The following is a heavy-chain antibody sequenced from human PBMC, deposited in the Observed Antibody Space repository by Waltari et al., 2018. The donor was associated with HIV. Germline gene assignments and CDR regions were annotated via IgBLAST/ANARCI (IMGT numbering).Heavy chain of an antibody. J-gene: IGHJ4*02. D-gene: IGHD3-22*01. CDR3: ARIRGIVEFDY. V-gene: IGHV4-61*03. Sequence: KYNPSLKSRVTISIDTSKNYFSLNLASVTAADTAVYYCARIRGIVEFDYWGQGTLVSVSS.